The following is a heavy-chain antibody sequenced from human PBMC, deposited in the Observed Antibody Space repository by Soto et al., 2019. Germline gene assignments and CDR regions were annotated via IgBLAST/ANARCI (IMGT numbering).Heavy chain of an antibody. V-gene: IGHV3-7*01. J-gene: IGHJ4*02. CDR2: IKQDGSEK. D-gene: IGHD6-6*01. CDR3: ARCVGSSSCLVFDY. Sequence: GGSLRLSCAASGFTFSSYWMSWVRQAPGKGLEWVANIKQDGSEKYYVDSVKGRFTISRDNAKNSLYLQMNSLRAEDTAVYYCARCVGSSSCLVFDYWGQGTLVTVSS. CDR1: GFTFSSYW.